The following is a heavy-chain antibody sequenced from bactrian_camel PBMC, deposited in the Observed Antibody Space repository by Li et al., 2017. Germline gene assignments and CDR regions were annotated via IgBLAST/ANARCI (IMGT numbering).Heavy chain of an antibody. Sequence: VQLVESGGSLVQPGGSLRLSCAASGFTFSAYVMAWVRQRPGKGLEWLGDINYGGKTIHYADSVKGRFIISRDDAKNTLYLHLNSLQIEDTAIYYCVSPKPNEGGDWYFNYWGRGTQVTVS. V-gene: IGHV3S40*01. CDR3: VSPKPNEGGDWYFNY. CDR1: GFTFSAYV. J-gene: IGHJ4*01. D-gene: IGHD6*01. CDR2: INYGGKTI.